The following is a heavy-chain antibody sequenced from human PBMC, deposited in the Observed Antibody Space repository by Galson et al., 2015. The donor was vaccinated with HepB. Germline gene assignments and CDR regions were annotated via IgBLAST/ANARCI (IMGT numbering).Heavy chain of an antibody. D-gene: IGHD3-16*01. V-gene: IGHV3-30-3*01. CDR1: GFTFRTYA. Sequence: SLRLSCAASGFTFRTYAVHWVRQAPGKGLEWVAVISYDGSNKYYADSVLGRFTISRDNSNNTLYLQMNSLGAEDTAVYYCARGFGGALHEFGAVNDYWGQGILVTVSS. CDR2: ISYDGSNK. CDR3: ARGFGGALHEFGAVNDY. J-gene: IGHJ4*02.